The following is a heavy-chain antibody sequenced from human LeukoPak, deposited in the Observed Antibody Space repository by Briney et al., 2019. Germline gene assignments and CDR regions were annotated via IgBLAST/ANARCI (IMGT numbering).Heavy chain of an antibody. CDR1: GFTFSSYW. Sequence: GGSLRLSCAASGFTFSSYWIHWVRQGPGKGLAWVSRINTGGSITTYADSVKGRFTISRDNAKNTLYLQMNSLRAEDTAVYYCARDGAVGEDWFDPWGQGTLVTVSS. D-gene: IGHD3-16*01. CDR2: INTGGSIT. V-gene: IGHV3-74*01. J-gene: IGHJ5*02. CDR3: ARDGAVGEDWFDP.